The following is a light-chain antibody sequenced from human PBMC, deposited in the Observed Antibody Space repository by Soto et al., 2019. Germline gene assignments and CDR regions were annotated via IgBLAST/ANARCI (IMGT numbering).Light chain of an antibody. CDR3: QQSSTPPWT. V-gene: IGKV1-39*01. CDR1: QNIGNY. CDR2: ASS. J-gene: IGKJ1*01. Sequence: DIQMTQPPSSLSAPVGDSVTITCRASQNIGNYLHWYQQRPGEGPKLLIYASSRLQSGVPSRFSGSGSGTHFTLTITSLRPEDCATYSCQQSSTPPWTFGQGTKEEV.